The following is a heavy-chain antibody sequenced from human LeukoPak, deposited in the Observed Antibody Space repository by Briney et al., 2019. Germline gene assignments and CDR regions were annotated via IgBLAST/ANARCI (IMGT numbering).Heavy chain of an antibody. Sequence: SETLSLTCAVYGGSFSGYYWSWIRQPPGKGLEWIGEINHSGSTTYNPSLKSRVTISVDTSKKQFSLKLSSVTAADTAVYYCARGPVVVTAAPYDYWGQGTLVTVSS. CDR2: INHSGST. CDR3: ARGPVVVTAAPYDY. J-gene: IGHJ4*02. V-gene: IGHV4-34*01. D-gene: IGHD2-21*02. CDR1: GGSFSGYY.